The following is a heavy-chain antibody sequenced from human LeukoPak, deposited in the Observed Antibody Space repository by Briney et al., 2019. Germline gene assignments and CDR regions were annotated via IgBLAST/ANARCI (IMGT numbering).Heavy chain of an antibody. V-gene: IGHV4-4*07. CDR2: IYTSGST. J-gene: IGHJ4*02. D-gene: IGHD3-22*01. Sequence: SETLSLTCTVSGGSISSYYWSWIRQPTGKGLEWIGRIYTSGSTNYNPSLKSRVTMSVDTSKNQLSLKLSSVTAADTAVYYCARFGTYYYDSSGYPLWGQGTLVTVSS. CDR3: ARFGTYYYDSSGYPL. CDR1: GGSISSYY.